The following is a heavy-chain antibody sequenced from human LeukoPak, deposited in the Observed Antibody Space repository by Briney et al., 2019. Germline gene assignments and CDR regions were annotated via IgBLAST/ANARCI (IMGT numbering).Heavy chain of an antibody. Sequence: PGGSLRLSCAASGFTFSSYVMHWVRQAPGKGLEWVAVISYDGSNKYYADSVKGRFTISRDNSKNTLYLQMNSLRAEDTAVYYCARGPSWYYGSGSYIFDYWGQGTLVTVSS. CDR1: GFTFSSYV. CDR2: ISYDGSNK. V-gene: IGHV3-30-3*01. D-gene: IGHD3-10*01. J-gene: IGHJ4*02. CDR3: ARGPSWYYGSGSYIFDY.